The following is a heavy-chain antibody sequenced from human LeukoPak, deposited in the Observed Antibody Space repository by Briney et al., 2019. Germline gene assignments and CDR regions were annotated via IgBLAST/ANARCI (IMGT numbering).Heavy chain of an antibody. CDR2: VSGDGRT. D-gene: IGHD1-14*01. J-gene: IGHJ4*02. V-gene: IGHV4-4*07. Sequence: SETLSLTCSVSGGSITSYYWSWIRQPPGKGLEWIGHVSGDGRTNYSPSLRSRVSISVDTSKNQFSLKLNSVTAADTAVYFCARPSTTFDDWGQGTLVTVSS. CDR1: GGSITSYY. CDR3: ARPSTTFDD.